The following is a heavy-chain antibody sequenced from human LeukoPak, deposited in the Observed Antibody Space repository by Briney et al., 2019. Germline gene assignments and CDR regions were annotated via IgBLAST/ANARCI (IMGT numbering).Heavy chain of an antibody. V-gene: IGHV5-51*01. Sequence: GESLKISCKGSGYSFTSYWIGWVRQMPGKGLEWMGIIYPGDSDTRYSPSFQGQVTISADKSISTAYLQWSSLKASDTAMYYCARRTYYYDSSGYHQGFDYWGQGTLVTVSS. CDR1: GYSFTSYW. D-gene: IGHD3-22*01. J-gene: IGHJ4*02. CDR3: ARRTYYYDSSGYHQGFDY. CDR2: IYPGDSDT.